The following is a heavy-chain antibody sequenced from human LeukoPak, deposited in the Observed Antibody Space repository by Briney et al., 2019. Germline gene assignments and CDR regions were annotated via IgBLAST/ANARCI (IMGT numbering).Heavy chain of an antibody. V-gene: IGHV3-21*01. CDR3: ASSIAVAGNAFDY. CDR1: GFTFSSYS. Sequence: PGGSLRLSCAASGFTFSSYSMNWVRQAPGKGLKWVSSISSSSSYIYYADSVKGRFTISRDNAKNSLYLQMNSLRAEDTAVYYCASSIAVAGNAFDYWGQGTLVTVSS. CDR2: ISSSSSYI. J-gene: IGHJ4*02. D-gene: IGHD6-19*01.